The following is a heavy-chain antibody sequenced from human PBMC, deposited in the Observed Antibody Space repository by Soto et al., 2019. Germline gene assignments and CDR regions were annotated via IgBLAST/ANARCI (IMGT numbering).Heavy chain of an antibody. CDR3: AKGGYDEYGYYYYYMDV. J-gene: IGHJ6*03. V-gene: IGHV1-18*01. Sequence: ASVKVSWKACGYTFTSSCIRWVRHAHGQGLEWMGWISAYNGNTNYAQKLQGRVTMTTDTSTSTAYMELRSLRSDDTAVYYCAKGGYDEYGYYYYYMDVWGKGTTVTVSS. D-gene: IGHD5-12*01. CDR2: ISAYNGNT. CDR1: GYTFTSSC.